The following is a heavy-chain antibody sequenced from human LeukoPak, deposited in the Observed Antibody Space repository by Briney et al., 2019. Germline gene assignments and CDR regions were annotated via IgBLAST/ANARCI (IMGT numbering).Heavy chain of an antibody. CDR3: ARVTYSSSSMSLDAFDI. J-gene: IGHJ3*02. CDR1: GGSISSYY. V-gene: IGHV4-4*07. CDR2: IYTSGST. D-gene: IGHD6-6*01. Sequence: SETLSFTCTVSGGSISSYYWSWIRQPAGKGLEWIGRIYTSGSTNYNPSLKSRVTMSVDTSKNQFSLKLSSVTAADTAVYYCARVTYSSSSMSLDAFDIWGQGTMVTVSS.